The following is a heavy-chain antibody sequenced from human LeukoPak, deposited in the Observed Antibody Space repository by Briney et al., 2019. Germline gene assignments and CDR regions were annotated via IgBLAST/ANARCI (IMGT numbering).Heavy chain of an antibody. CDR2: INPSGGST. Sequence: ASVKVSCKASGYTFTSYYMHWVRQAPGQGLEWMGIINPSGGSTNYAQKLQGRVTMTTDTSTSTAYMELRSLRSDDTAVYYCARDQEAGPFDYWGQGALVTVSS. V-gene: IGHV1-46*01. CDR3: ARDQEAGPFDY. J-gene: IGHJ4*02. CDR1: GYTFTSYY.